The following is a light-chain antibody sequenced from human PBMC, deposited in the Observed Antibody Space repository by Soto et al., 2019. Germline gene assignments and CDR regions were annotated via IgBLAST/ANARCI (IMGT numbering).Light chain of an antibody. CDR3: QHYNSYSEE. V-gene: IGKV1-5*03. CDR2: KES. CDR1: QTISSW. J-gene: IGKJ1*01. Sequence: DIQMTQSPSTLSGSVGDRVTITCRASQTISSWLAWYQQKPGKAPKLLIYKESTLKSGVPSRFSGSRSGTEFTLTISSLQPDDFATYYYQHYNSYSEEFGQGTKVELK.